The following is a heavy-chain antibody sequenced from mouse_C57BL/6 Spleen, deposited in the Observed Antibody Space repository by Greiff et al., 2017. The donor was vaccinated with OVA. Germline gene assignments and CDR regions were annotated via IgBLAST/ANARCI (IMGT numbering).Heavy chain of an antibody. Sequence: EVHLVESGGGLVKPGGSLKLSCAASGFTFSDYGMHWVRQAPEKGLEWVAYISSGSSTIYYADTVNGRFTISRDNAKNTLFLQMTSLRSEDTAMYYCANFYDGYYAMDYWGQGTSVTVSS. J-gene: IGHJ4*01. CDR3: ANFYDGYYAMDY. D-gene: IGHD2-3*01. CDR2: ISSGSSTI. CDR1: GFTFSDYG. V-gene: IGHV5-17*01.